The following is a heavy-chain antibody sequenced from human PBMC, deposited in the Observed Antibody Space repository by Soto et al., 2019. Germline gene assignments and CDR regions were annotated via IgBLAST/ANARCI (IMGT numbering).Heavy chain of an antibody. J-gene: IGHJ5*01. CDR2: IIPIFGTA. CDR3: ATLRYFDWFGY. CDR1: GGTFSGYA. V-gene: IGHV1-69*06. Sequence: SVKVSCKASGGTFSGYAISWVRQAPGQGLEWMGGIIPIFGTANYAQKFQGRVTITADKSTNTAYMGLSSLRAEDTAVYYCATLRYFDWFGYWGQGTLVTVSS. D-gene: IGHD3-9*01.